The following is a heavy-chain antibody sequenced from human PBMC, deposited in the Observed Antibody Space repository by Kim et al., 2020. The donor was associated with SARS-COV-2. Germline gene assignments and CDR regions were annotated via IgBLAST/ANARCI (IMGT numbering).Heavy chain of an antibody. V-gene: IGHV3-30*04. Sequence: GGSLRLSCAASGFSFNSSAMNWVRQAPGKGLEWVAVISYDGRNKDYADSVKGRFTISRDNSKNTLYLQMNSLRAEDTAVYYCAKGNYHSMMRLSDYYCGMEVWGHGTTVPVSS. J-gene: IGHJ6*02. D-gene: IGHD3-16*02. CDR3: AKGNYHSMMRLSDYYCGMEV. CDR2: ISYDGRNK. CDR1: GFSFNSSA.